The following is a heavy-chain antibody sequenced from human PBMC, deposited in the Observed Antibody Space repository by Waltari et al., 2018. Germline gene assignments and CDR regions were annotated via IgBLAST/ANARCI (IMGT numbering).Heavy chain of an antibody. V-gene: IGHV1-69-2*01. CDR3: ATASVAGNRHSHYFDY. Sequence: EVQLVQSGAEVKKPGATVKISCKASGYTFTDYYMHWVQQAPGKGLEWMGRVDPEDGETIYAEKFQGRVTITADTSTDTAYMELSSLRSEDTAVYYCATASVAGNRHSHYFDYWGQGTLVTVSS. CDR2: VDPEDGET. J-gene: IGHJ4*02. CDR1: GYTFTDYY. D-gene: IGHD6-19*01.